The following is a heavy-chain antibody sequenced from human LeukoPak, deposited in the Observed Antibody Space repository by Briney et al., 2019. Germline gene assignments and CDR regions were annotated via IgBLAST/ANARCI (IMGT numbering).Heavy chain of an antibody. CDR1: GYTFTNYD. J-gene: IGHJ4*02. CDR3: ARVGSYDFWSGYYRNDY. CDR2: MNPNSGNT. D-gene: IGHD3-3*01. Sequence: ASVKVSCKASGYTFTNYDIDWVRQATGQGLEWMGWMNPNSGNTGYAQKFQGRVTTTRNTSISTAYMELSSLRSEDTAVYYCARVGSYDFWSGYYRNDYWGQGTLVTVSS. V-gene: IGHV1-8*03.